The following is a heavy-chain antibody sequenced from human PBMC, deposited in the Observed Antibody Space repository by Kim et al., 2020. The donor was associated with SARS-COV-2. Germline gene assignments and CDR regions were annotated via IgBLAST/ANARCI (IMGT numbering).Heavy chain of an antibody. V-gene: IGHV4-34*01. CDR3: ARVGAVAGIVDY. J-gene: IGHJ4*02. Sequence: TYNPSLKSRVTISVDTSKNQFSLKLSSVTAADTAVYYCARVGAVAGIVDYWGQGTLVTVSS. D-gene: IGHD6-19*01.